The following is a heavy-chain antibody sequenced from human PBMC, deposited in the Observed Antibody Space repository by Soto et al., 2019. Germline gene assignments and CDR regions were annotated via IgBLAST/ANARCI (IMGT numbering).Heavy chain of an antibody. J-gene: IGHJ4*02. CDR2: ISYDGNNN. CDR1: GFIFSNYA. V-gene: IGHV3-30-3*01. Sequence: SGGSLRLSCAASGFIFSNYAMNWVRQAPGKGLEWVALISYDGNNNYYTESVKGRFTISRDNSKSALYLQMNSLRSDDTAVYYCARAREWLRFWFDYWGQGTLVTVSS. CDR3: ARAREWLRFWFDY. D-gene: IGHD5-12*01.